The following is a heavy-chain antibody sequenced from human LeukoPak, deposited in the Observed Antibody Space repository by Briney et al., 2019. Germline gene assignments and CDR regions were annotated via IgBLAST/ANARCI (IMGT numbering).Heavy chain of an antibody. CDR2: INWKTGNG. J-gene: IGHJ2*01. CDR1: GFNFDNYA. V-gene: IGHV3-9*01. CDR3: TRRAARWQFDL. D-gene: IGHD5-24*01. Sequence: GGSLRLSCAVSGFNFDNYAMHWIRQAPGRGLEWVSGINWKTGNGIYADSVKGRFTITRDNAKNSLYLQMSSLRAEDAALYYCTRRAARWQFDLWGRGTLLTVSS.